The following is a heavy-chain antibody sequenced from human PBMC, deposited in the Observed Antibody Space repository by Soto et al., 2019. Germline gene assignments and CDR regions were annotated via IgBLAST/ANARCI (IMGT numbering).Heavy chain of an antibody. D-gene: IGHD5-12*01. CDR3: ARRGYSGHEIDY. V-gene: IGHV3-64*01. CDR2: ISSNGGST. CDR1: GFTFSSYS. J-gene: IGHJ4*02. Sequence: EVQLVESGGGLVQPGGSLRLSCAASGFTFSSYSMHWVRQAPGKGLEYVSDISSNGGSTYYANSVKGRFTISRDNSKNPLYLQMGSLRAKDMAVYYCARRGYSGHEIDYWGQGTLVTVSS.